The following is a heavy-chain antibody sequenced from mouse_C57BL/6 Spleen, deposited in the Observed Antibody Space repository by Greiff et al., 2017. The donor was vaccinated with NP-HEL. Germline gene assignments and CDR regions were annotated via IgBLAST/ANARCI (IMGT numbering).Heavy chain of an antibody. CDR2: ISSGGSYT. V-gene: IGHV5-6*01. D-gene: IGHD1-1*01. CDR3: ARLYYYGSSPYYFDY. J-gene: IGHJ2*01. CDR1: GFTFSSYG. Sequence: EVKLVESGGDLVKPGGSLKLSCAASGFTFSSYGMSWVRQTPDKRLEWVATISSGGSYTYYPDSVKGRFTISRDNAKNTLYLQMSSLKSEDTAMYYCARLYYYGSSPYYFDYWGQGTTLTVSS.